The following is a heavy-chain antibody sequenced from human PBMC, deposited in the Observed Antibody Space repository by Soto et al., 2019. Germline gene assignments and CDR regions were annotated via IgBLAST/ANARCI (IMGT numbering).Heavy chain of an antibody. D-gene: IGHD3-10*01. CDR1: GFTFSSYA. Sequence: GSLRLSCAASGFTFSSYAMSWVRQAPGKGLEWVSAISGSGGSTYYADSVKGRFTISRDNSKNTLYLQMNSLRAEDTAVYYCAKGITMVRGVIIPFDYWGQGTLVTVSS. V-gene: IGHV3-23*01. CDR2: ISGSGGST. J-gene: IGHJ4*02. CDR3: AKGITMVRGVIIPFDY.